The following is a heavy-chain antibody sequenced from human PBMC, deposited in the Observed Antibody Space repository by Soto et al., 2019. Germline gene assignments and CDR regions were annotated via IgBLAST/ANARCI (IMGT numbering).Heavy chain of an antibody. Sequence: EVHLVESGGGLVKPGGSLRVSCAASGFTFSSYSMNWVRQAPGKGLEWVSSISSTSSPIFYAESVRGRFTISRDNAKNSLYLQMNGLRAEDTAVYYCVRGGSGATSADLFDAWGQGTLVTVSS. CDR1: GFTFSSYS. V-gene: IGHV3-21*01. J-gene: IGHJ3*01. D-gene: IGHD3-10*01. CDR3: VRGGSGATSADLFDA. CDR2: ISSTSSPI.